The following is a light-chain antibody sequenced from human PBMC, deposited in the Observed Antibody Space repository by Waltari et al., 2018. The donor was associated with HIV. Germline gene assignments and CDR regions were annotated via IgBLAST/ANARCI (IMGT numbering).Light chain of an antibody. V-gene: IGLV1-44*01. CDR3: VTWDDSMSGWV. CDR1: ISPIGSNI. J-gene: IGLJ3*02. CDR2: SHN. Sequence: QSLLTQPPSASGTPVQRVTISCPGSISPIGSNIVNWYQKFPGTAPKFLISSHNQRPAGVPDRVSGSKSGTSASLAISGLETEDEADYYCVTWDDSMSGWVFGGGTKLTVL.